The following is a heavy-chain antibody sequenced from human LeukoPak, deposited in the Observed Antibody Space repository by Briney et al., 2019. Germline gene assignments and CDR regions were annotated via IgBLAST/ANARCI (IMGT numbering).Heavy chain of an antibody. D-gene: IGHD3-9*01. CDR1: GYTFTSYD. Sequence: ASVKVSCKASGYTFTSYDISWVRQAPGQGLEWMGWINPNSGGTNYAQKFQGRVTMTRDTSISTAYMELSRLRSDDTAVYYCARPMYYDILTGENWFDPWGQGTLVTVSS. CDR3: ARPMYYDILTGENWFDP. CDR2: INPNSGGT. V-gene: IGHV1-2*02. J-gene: IGHJ5*02.